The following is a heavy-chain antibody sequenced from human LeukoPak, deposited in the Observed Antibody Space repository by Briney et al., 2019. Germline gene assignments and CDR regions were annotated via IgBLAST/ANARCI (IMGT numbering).Heavy chain of an antibody. CDR2: INHSGST. V-gene: IGHV4-34*01. Sequence: PSETLSLTCAVYGGSFSGYYWSWIRQPPGKGLEWIGEINHSGSTNYNPSLKSRVTISVDTSKNQFSLKLSSVTAADTAVDYCAREWVVIGYFDYCGQGTLVTVSS. CDR3: AREWVVIGYFDY. J-gene: IGHJ4*02. D-gene: IGHD2-21*01. CDR1: GGSFSGYY.